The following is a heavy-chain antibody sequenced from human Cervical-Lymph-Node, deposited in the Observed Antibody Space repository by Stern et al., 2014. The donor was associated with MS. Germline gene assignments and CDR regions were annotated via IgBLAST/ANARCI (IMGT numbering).Heavy chain of an antibody. CDR2: FITLCGTT. CDR3: ARDNDDNGMDV. V-gene: IGHV1-69*01. D-gene: IGHD1-1*01. CDR1: GDTFINFG. J-gene: IGHJ6*02. Sequence: VQLVQSGADVKKSGSSVKVYCTASGDTFINFGIRWVRQAPGQGLGWMGGFITLCGTTEYAQKFQGRVTISADESATTVYMELSVLRSEDTAVYYCARDNDDNGMDVWGQGTTVTVTS.